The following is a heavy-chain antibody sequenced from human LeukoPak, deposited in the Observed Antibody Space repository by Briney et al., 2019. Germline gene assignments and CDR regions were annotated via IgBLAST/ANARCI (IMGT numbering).Heavy chain of an antibody. CDR3: ARDRLGATGHWRIDV. V-gene: IGHV4-4*07. J-gene: IGHJ2*01. Sequence: SETLSLTCTVSGGSFSSYYWTWIRQPAGKGLEWIGRIYNSGPTNYSPSLESRVTMSLDTSKNRFSLSLSSVTAADTAVYYCARDRLGATGHWRIDVWGHGTLVTVSS. CDR2: IYNSGPT. CDR1: GGSFSSYY. D-gene: IGHD1-26*01.